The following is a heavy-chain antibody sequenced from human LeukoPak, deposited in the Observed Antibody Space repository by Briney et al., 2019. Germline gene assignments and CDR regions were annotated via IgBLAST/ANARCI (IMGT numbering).Heavy chain of an antibody. CDR3: AKVRRRGYSGYDWFDY. D-gene: IGHD5-12*01. Sequence: GGSLRLSCAVSGFSVSGYWMTWVRQAPGKGLEWVANIKQDGSEKNYVDSVKGRFTISRDNSKNSLYLQMNSLRTEDTALYYCAKVRRRGYSGYDWFDYWGQGTLVTVSS. CDR1: GFSVSGYW. V-gene: IGHV3-7*03. J-gene: IGHJ4*02. CDR2: IKQDGSEK.